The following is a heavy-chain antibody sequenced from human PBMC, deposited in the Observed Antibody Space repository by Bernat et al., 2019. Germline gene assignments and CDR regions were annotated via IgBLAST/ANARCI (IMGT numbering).Heavy chain of an antibody. CDR2: SRNKDKTFTT. Sequence: EVQLVESGGGLVQPGGSLRLSCAASGFTFSDHYMDWVRQAPGKGLEWVGRSRNKDKTFTTEYAAAVTGRLTISRDESKNSLYLQKNSLKTEDTAVYYCARASSYSGTYETRNYFDSWGQGALVTVSS. CDR3: ARASSYSGTYETRNYFDS. D-gene: IGHD1-26*01. CDR1: GFTFSDHY. J-gene: IGHJ4*02. V-gene: IGHV3-72*01.